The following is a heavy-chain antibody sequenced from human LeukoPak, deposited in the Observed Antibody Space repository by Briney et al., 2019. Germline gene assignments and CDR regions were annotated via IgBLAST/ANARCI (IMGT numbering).Heavy chain of an antibody. Sequence: ASVKVSCKVSGYSVMELSMHWVRQAPGKGLEWMGGFDPEDGETIYAQKFQGRVTMTEDTSTDTAYMELSSLRSEDTAVYYCATPGPDWGDAFDIWGQGTMVTVFS. J-gene: IGHJ3*02. CDR2: FDPEDGET. CDR1: GYSVMELS. V-gene: IGHV1-24*01. CDR3: ATPGPDWGDAFDI. D-gene: IGHD3/OR15-3a*01.